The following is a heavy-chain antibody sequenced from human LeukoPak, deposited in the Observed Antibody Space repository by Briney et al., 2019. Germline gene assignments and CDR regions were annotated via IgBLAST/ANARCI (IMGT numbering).Heavy chain of an antibody. CDR2: IYHSGST. D-gene: IGHD3-10*01. CDR1: GYSISSGYY. V-gene: IGHV4-38-2*01. Sequence: SETLSLTCAVSGYSISSGYYWGWIRQPPGKGLEGIGSIYHSGSTYYNPSLKSRVTISVDTSKNQFSLKLSSVTAADTAVYYCASTYYYGSGSYYLDAFDIWGQGTMVTVSS. CDR3: ASTYYYGSGSYYLDAFDI. J-gene: IGHJ3*02.